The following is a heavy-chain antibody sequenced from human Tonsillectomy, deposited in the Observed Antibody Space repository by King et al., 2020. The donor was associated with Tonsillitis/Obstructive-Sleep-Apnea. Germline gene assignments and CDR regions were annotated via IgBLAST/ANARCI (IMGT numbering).Heavy chain of an antibody. J-gene: IGHJ6*03. CDR3: AQDIRVSRQGYYYYLDV. D-gene: IGHD3-3*01. CDR1: GFTFDDYT. CDR2: ISWDGGST. Sequence: VQLVESGGVVVQPGGSLRLSCAASGFTFDDYTMHWVRQAPGKGLEWVSLISWDGGSTYYADSVKGRFTISRDNSKNSLYLQMNSLRTEDTALYYWAQDIRVSRQGYYYYLDVWGKGTTVTVSS. V-gene: IGHV3-43*01.